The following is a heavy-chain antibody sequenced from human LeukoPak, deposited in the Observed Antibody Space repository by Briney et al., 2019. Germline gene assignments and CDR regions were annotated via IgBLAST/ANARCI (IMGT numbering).Heavy chain of an antibody. Sequence: SETLSLTCTVSGGSISSSSYYWSWIRQPPGKGLEWVGYIYYSGSTNYKPSLKRRVTISVDTSKNQFSLKVSSVTAADTAVYYCASSRSSSGWSLIDYWGQGALVTVSS. V-gene: IGHV4-61*01. CDR3: ASSRSSSGWSLIDY. CDR1: GGSISSSSYY. D-gene: IGHD6-19*01. J-gene: IGHJ4*02. CDR2: IYYSGST.